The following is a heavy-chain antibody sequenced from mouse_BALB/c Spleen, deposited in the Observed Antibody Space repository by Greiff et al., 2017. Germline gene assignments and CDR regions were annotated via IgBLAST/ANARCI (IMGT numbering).Heavy chain of an antibody. D-gene: IGHD4-1*01. CDR1: GYTFTSYW. J-gene: IGHJ3*01. Sequence: QVQLKQSGAELVKPGASVKLSCKTSGYTFTSYWIQWVKQRPGQGLGWIGEIFPGTGTTYYNEKFKGKATLTIDTSSSTAYMQLSSLTSEDSAVYCCAGANWDAAFAYWGQGTLVTVSA. CDR3: AGANWDAAFAY. V-gene: IGHV1S132*01. CDR2: IFPGTGTT.